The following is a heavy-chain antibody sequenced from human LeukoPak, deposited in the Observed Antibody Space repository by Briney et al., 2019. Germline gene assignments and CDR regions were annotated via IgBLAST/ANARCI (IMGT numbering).Heavy chain of an antibody. Sequence: SETLSLTCAVYGGSFSGYYWSWIRQPPGKGLEWIGEINHSGSTNYNPSLKSRVTISLDTSGNQFSLKLSSVTAADTAVYYCARGRRDTVMIIYYYYYYMDVWGKGTTVTISS. CDR2: INHSGST. CDR3: ARGRRDTVMIIYYYYYYMDV. D-gene: IGHD5-18*01. V-gene: IGHV4-34*01. CDR1: GGSFSGYY. J-gene: IGHJ6*03.